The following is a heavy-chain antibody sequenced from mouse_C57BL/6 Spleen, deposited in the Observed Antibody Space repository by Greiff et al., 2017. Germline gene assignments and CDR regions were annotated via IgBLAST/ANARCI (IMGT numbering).Heavy chain of an antibody. J-gene: IGHJ3*01. CDR2: INPNNGGT. Sequence: EVQLQESGPELVKPGASVKIPCKASGYTFTDYNMDWVKQSHGKSLEWIGDINPNNGGTSYNQKFKGKATLTVDKSSSTAYMELRSLTSEDTAVYYCARTPNDYDCEGSFAYWGQGTLVTVSA. D-gene: IGHD2-4*01. V-gene: IGHV1-18*01. CDR1: GYTFTDYN. CDR3: ARTPNDYDCEGSFAY.